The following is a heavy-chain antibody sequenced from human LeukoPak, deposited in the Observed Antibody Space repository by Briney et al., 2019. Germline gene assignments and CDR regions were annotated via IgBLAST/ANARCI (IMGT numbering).Heavy chain of an antibody. V-gene: IGHV5-51*01. CDR1: GYSFTSYW. Sequence: GESLKISCKGSGYSFTSYWIGWVRQMPGKGLEWMGIIYPGDSDTRYSPSFQGQVTISADKSISTAYLQWSSLKASDTAMYYCARHPASPEGHYYYYGMDVWGQGTTVTVSS. CDR2: IYPGDSDT. D-gene: IGHD1-14*01. J-gene: IGHJ6*02. CDR3: ARHPASPEGHYYYYGMDV.